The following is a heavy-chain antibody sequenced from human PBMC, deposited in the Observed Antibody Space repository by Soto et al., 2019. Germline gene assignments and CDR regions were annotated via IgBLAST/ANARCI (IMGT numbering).Heavy chain of an antibody. J-gene: IGHJ4*02. D-gene: IGHD3-16*01. V-gene: IGHV3-74*03. CDR3: VRDDVGGGIDY. CDR2: IDSDGNSK. CDR1: GFTFSSYW. Sequence: EVQLVESGGGLVQPGGSLRRSCAASGFTFSSYWMHWVRQVPGKGLVWVSHIDSDGNSKTYADSVKGRFTISRDNDKNTGYLQVNNLGVEDAGVYSCVRDDVGGGIDYWGLGTLGTVSS.